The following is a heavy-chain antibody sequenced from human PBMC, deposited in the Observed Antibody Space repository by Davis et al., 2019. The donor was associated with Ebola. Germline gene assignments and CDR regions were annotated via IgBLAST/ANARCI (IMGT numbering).Heavy chain of an antibody. D-gene: IGHD2-15*01. CDR1: GFTFGDYA. J-gene: IGHJ6*02. V-gene: IGHV3-49*03. Sequence: GGSLRLSCTASGFTFGDYAMSWFRQAPGKGLEWVGFIRSKAYGGTTEYAASVKGRFTISRDDSKSIAYLQMNSLKTEDTAVYYCTRWNCSGGSCYGYPYYYYGMDVWGQGTTVTVSS. CDR2: IRSKAYGGTT. CDR3: TRWNCSGGSCYGYPYYYYGMDV.